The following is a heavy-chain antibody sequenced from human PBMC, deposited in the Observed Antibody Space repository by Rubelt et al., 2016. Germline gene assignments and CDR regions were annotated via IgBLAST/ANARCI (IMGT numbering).Heavy chain of an antibody. J-gene: IGHJ4*02. Sequence: QLQLQESGPGLVKPSETLSLTCTVSGGSISSSSYYWGWIRQPPGKGLEWIGSIYYSGSTYYNPSLKGGVTISVDTSKNQFSLKLSSVTAADTAVYYCARILLWFGESYYFDYWGQGTLVTVSS. V-gene: IGHV4-39*07. D-gene: IGHD3-10*01. CDR1: GGSISSSSYY. CDR2: IYYSGST. CDR3: ARILLWFGESYYFDY.